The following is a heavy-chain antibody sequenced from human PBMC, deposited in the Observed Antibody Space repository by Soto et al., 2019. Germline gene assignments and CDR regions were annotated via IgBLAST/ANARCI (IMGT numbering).Heavy chain of an antibody. CDR2: IIPIFGTA. D-gene: IGHD2-2*01. J-gene: IGHJ6*02. CDR3: ARDRVGYCSSTSCYSSYYYGMDV. V-gene: IGHV1-69*01. Sequence: QVQLVQSGAEVKKPGSSVKVSCKASGGTFSSYAISWVRQAPGQGLEWMGGIIPIFGTANYAQKFQGRVTITADESTRKAYMELGRLRSEDTAVYYCARDRVGYCSSTSCYSSYYYGMDVWGQGTTVTVSS. CDR1: GGTFSSYA.